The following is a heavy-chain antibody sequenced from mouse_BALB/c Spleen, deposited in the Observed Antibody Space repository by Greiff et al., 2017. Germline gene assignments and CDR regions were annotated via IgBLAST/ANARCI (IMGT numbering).Heavy chain of an antibody. J-gene: IGHJ4*01. D-gene: IGHD1-1*01. CDR3: VRGPYGSSYERAMDY. CDR2: IWTGGGT. V-gene: IGHV2-9-2*01. Sequence: QVQLQQSGPGLVAPSQSLSITCTVSGFSLTSYDISWIRQPPGKGLEWLGVIWTGGGTNYNSAFMSRLSISKDNSKSQVFLKMNSLQTDDTAIYYCVRGPYGSSYERAMDYWGQGTSVTVSS. CDR1: GFSLTSYD.